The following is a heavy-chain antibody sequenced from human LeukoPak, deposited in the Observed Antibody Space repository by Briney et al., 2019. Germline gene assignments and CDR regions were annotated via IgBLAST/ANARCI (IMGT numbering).Heavy chain of an antibody. J-gene: IGHJ4*02. CDR2: ISGSGGST. Sequence: PGGSLRLSCAASGFTFSSYAMSWVRQAPGKGLEWVSAISGSGGSTYYADSVKGRFTISRDNSKNTLYLQMNSLRAEDTAVYYCAKGVTRYSSGSVDYWGQGTLVTVSS. CDR1: GFTFSSYA. V-gene: IGHV3-23*01. CDR3: AKGVTRYSSGSVDY. D-gene: IGHD6-19*01.